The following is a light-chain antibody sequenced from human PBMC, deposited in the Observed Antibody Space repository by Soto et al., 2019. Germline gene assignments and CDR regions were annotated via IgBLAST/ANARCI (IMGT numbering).Light chain of an antibody. CDR2: AAS. CDR3: QQSYSTPPWT. J-gene: IGKJ1*01. V-gene: IGKV1-39*01. CDR1: QSISSY. Sequence: DIQMTQSPSSLSASVGDRVTITCRASQSISSYLNWYQQKPGKDPKLLIYAASSFQSGVPSRFSGSGSGTDFTLTISSLQPEDFATYYCQQSYSTPPWTFGQGTKVEIK.